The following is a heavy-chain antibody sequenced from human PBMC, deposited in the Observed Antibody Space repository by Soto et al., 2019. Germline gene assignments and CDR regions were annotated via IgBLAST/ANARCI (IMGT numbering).Heavy chain of an antibody. D-gene: IGHD2-15*01. CDR3: ARTVAPRILDY. CDR2: IYWDDDK. Sequence: QITLKESGPTLVKPTQTLTLTCTFSGFSLSTSGLGVGWIRQPPGKALEWLALIYWDDDKRYSPSLKSRVTITKDTSKNQVVLTMTNMDPVDTATYYGARTVAPRILDYWGQGTLVTVSS. J-gene: IGHJ4*02. CDR1: GFSLSTSGLG. V-gene: IGHV2-5*02.